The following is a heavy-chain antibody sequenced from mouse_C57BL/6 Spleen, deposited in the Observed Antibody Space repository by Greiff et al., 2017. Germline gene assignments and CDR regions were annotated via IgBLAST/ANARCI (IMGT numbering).Heavy chain of an antibody. Sequence: QVQLQQPGAELVKPGASVKMSCKASGYTFTSYWITWVKQRPGQGLEWIGDIYPGSGSTNYTEKFKSKATLTVDTSSSTAYMQLSSLTSEDSAVYYCARCPYYYGSSYDYFDYWGQGTTLTVSS. CDR2: IYPGSGST. V-gene: IGHV1-55*01. CDR1: GYTFTSYW. CDR3: ARCPYYYGSSYDYFDY. J-gene: IGHJ2*01. D-gene: IGHD1-1*01.